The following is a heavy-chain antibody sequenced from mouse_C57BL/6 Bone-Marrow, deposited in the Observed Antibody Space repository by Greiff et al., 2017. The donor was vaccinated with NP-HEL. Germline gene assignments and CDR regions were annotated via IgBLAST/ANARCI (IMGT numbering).Heavy chain of an antibody. CDR1: GFTFNTYA. J-gene: IGHJ3*01. CDR2: IRSKSSNYAT. Sequence: EVQLVESGGGLVQPKGSLKLSCAASGFTFNTYAMHWVRQAPGKGLEWVARIRSKSSNYATYYADSVKVRFSISRDDSQSMLYLQMNDLETEDAAMYYCVREADGYPWFAYWGQGTLVTVSA. CDR3: VREADGYPWFAY. D-gene: IGHD2-3*01. V-gene: IGHV10-3*01.